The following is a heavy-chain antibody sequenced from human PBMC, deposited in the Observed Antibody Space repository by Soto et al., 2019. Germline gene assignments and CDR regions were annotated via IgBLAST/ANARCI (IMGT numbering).Heavy chain of an antibody. V-gene: IGHV3-9*01. CDR2: INWNGDAT. Sequence: DVQLVESGGGLVQPGRSVRLSCAASGFTFDDYAIHWVRQARGKGLEWVSGINWNGDATGYADSVKGRFTISRDNAKNSLYLQMNSLTTEDTAVYYCANLPLYGSGFDCWGQGTLVTVPS. D-gene: IGHD3-10*01. CDR3: ANLPLYGSGFDC. J-gene: IGHJ4*02. CDR1: GFTFDDYA.